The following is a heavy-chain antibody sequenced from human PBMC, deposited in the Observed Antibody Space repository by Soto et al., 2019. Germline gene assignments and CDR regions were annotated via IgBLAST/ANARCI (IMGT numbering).Heavy chain of an antibody. V-gene: IGHV3-23*01. D-gene: IGHD1-26*01. CDR2: ISGSGGST. CDR3: AKERGSGSSELYYYYGMDV. CDR1: GFTFSSYA. Sequence: GGSLRLSCAASGFTFSSYAMSWVRQAPGKGLEWVSAISGSGGSTYYADSVKGRFTISRDNSKNTLYLQMNSLRAEDTAVYYCAKERGSGSSELYYYYGMDVWGQGTTVTVSS. J-gene: IGHJ6*02.